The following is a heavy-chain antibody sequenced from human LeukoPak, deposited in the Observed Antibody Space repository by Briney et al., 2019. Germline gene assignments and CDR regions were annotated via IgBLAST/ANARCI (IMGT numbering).Heavy chain of an antibody. J-gene: IGHJ4*02. CDR3: ARGRSSGYYPEN. Sequence: ASVKVSCKASGYTFTNYDINWVRQATGQGLEWMGWMNPNSGNTGYAQKFQGRVTMTRNTSISTAYMELSSLRSEDTAVYYCARGRSSGYYPENWGQGTLVTVSS. CDR2: MNPNSGNT. V-gene: IGHV1-8*01. D-gene: IGHD3-22*01. CDR1: GYTFTNYD.